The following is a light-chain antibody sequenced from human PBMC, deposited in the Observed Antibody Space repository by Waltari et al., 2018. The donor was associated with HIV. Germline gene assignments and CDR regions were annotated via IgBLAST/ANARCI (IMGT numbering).Light chain of an antibody. CDR2: DVS. V-gene: IGLV2-14*03. J-gene: IGLJ2*01. CDR1: SNDVGGFNY. Sequence: HSVLTQHASMSGSLGQSITISCLGRSNDVGGFNYVSWYQQSPDKAPRLVIYDVSNRPSGVSGRLSGSKSGSAASLTISGLQPEDEADYYCCSYSSSGTVLFGGGTRLTVL. CDR3: CSYSSSGTVL.